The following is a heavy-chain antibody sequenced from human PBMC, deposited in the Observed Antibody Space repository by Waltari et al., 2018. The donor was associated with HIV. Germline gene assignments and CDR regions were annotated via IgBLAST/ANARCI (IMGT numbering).Heavy chain of an antibody. Sequence: VHLAESGGGVVQPGRSLRLPCAASGFTFSSYGIEPVRQARGKGVGWGAVIWYDGSNKYYADSVKGRFTISRDNSKNTLYLQMNSLRAEDTAVYYCARDFTPTTVTTSVDYWGQGTLVTVSS. J-gene: IGHJ4*02. V-gene: IGHV3-33*01. D-gene: IGHD4-4*01. CDR3: ARDFTPTTVTTSVDY. CDR1: GFTFSSYG. CDR2: IWYDGSNK.